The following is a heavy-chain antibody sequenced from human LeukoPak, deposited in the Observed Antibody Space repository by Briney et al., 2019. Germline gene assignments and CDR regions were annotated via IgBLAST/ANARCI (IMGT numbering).Heavy chain of an antibody. V-gene: IGHV3-30-3*01. D-gene: IGHD2-2*01. J-gene: IGHJ6*02. CDR2: ISYDGSNK. CDR1: GFTFSSYA. CDR3: ARSRMPRYYYYGMDV. Sequence: GGSLRLSCAASGFTFSSYAMHWVRQAPGKGLEWVAVISYDGSNKYYADSVKGRFTISRDNSKNTLYLQMNSLRAEDTAVYYCARSRMPRYYYYGMDVWGQGTTVTVSS.